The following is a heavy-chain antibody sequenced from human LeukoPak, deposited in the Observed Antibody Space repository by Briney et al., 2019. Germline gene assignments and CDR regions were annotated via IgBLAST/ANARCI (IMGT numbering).Heavy chain of an antibody. CDR2: IKSKTDGGTT. CDR1: GFTFSNAW. D-gene: IGHD2-2*01. J-gene: IGHJ4*02. CDR3: TTDLLSYIVVVPAATPTPPDY. V-gene: IGHV3-15*01. Sequence: GGSLRLSCAASGFTFSNAWMSWVRQAPGKGLEWVGRIKSKTDGGTTDYAAPVKGRFTISRDDSKNTLYLQMNSLETEDTAVYYCTTDLLSYIVVVPAATPTPPDYWGQGTLVTVSS.